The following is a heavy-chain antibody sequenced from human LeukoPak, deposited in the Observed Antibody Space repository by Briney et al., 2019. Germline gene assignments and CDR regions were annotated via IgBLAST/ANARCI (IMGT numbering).Heavy chain of an antibody. CDR3: ARGVLGPYYFDL. V-gene: IGHV4-34*01. D-gene: IGHD7-27*01. Sequence: SETLSLTCAVSGGSFRGYDWSWIRQPPGQGLEWIGEIHHPGATNYKPSLKSRVTISGAPSKNQVSLRVSSVTAADPAVSYCARGVLGPYYFDLWGRGPLVTVSS. CDR2: IHHPGAT. CDR1: GGSFRGYD. J-gene: IGHJ2*01.